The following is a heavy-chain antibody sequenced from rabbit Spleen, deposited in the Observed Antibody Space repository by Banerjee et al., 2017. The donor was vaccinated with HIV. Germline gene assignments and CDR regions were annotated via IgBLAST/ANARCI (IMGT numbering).Heavy chain of an antibody. V-gene: IGHV1S45*01. D-gene: IGHD1-1*01. CDR2: IDSGSSGFT. J-gene: IGHJ6*01. CDR1: GFSFSNKAV. Sequence: QEQLVESGGGLVRPEGSLKLSCKASGFSFSNKAVMCWVRQAPGKGLEWIACIDSGSSGFTYYATWAIGRFTCSKPSSTTVTLQMTRLTAADTATYFCARDTSSSFSSYGMDLWGPGTLSPS. CDR3: ARDTSSSFSSYGMDL.